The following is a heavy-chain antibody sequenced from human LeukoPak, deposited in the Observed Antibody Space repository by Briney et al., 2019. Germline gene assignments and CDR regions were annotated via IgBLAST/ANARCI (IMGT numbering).Heavy chain of an antibody. CDR1: GGPINFY. V-gene: IGHV4-59*01. CDR3: ARDRGYGGIVATILDY. Sequence: SETLSLTCSVSGGPINFYWSWIRQSPGKGLEWIGCVHQNGSASYKSSLQRRVTMSVDTSKRQVSLMLNSVTAADTAVYYCARDRGYGGIVATILDYWGQGTLVTVSS. D-gene: IGHD5-12*01. CDR2: VHQNGSA. J-gene: IGHJ4*02.